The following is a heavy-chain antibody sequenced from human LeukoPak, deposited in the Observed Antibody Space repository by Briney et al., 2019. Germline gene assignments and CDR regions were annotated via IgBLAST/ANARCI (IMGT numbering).Heavy chain of an antibody. CDR3: ARVHPTTVGYDAFDI. D-gene: IGHD4-23*01. V-gene: IGHV3-53*01. CDR2: IYSGGST. Sequence: GGSLRLSCAASGFTVSSNYMSWVRQAPGKGLEWVSVIYSGGSTYYADSVKGRLTISRDNSKNTPYLQMNSLRAEDTAVYYCARVHPTTVGYDAFDIWGQGTMVTVSS. CDR1: GFTVSSNY. J-gene: IGHJ3*02.